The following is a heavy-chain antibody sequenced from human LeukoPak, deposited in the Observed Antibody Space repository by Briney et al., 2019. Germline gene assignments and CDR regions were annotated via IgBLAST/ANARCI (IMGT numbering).Heavy chain of an antibody. Sequence: GGSLRLSCAASGFTFSSYEVNWVRQAPGKGLEWVSYISSSGSTIYYADSVKGRFTTSRDNAKNSLYLQMNSLRAEDTAVYYCARDHSMGVNDSSGYYLDYWGQGTLVTVSS. CDR3: ARDHSMGVNDSSGYYLDY. V-gene: IGHV3-48*03. D-gene: IGHD3-22*01. CDR1: GFTFSSYE. CDR2: ISSSGSTI. J-gene: IGHJ4*02.